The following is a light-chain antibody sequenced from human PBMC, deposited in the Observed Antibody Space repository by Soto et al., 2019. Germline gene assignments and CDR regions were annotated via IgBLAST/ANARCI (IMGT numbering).Light chain of an antibody. CDR1: QSVSSGY. J-gene: IGKJ2*01. V-gene: IGKV3-20*01. CDR3: QQSYSTPPT. Sequence: EIVMTQSPATLSVSPGERATLSCRASQSVSSGYLAWYQQKPGQAPRLLIYGASSRATGIPDRFSGSGSGTDFTLTISSLQPEDFATYYCQQSYSTPPTFGQGTKVDIK. CDR2: GAS.